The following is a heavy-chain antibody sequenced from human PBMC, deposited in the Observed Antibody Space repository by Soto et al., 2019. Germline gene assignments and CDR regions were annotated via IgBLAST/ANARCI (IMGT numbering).Heavy chain of an antibody. CDR1: GFTFCSYS. J-gene: IGHJ6*02. Sequence: EVQLVESGGGLVQPGGSLRLSCAASGFTFCSYSMNWVRQAPGKGLEWVSYISSSSSTIYYADSVKGRFTISRDNAKNSLYLQMNSLRDEDTAVYYCARDGYCSSASCYGGDYYGMDVWGQGPTVAVSS. CDR3: ARDGYCSSASCYGGDYYGMDV. CDR2: ISSSSSTI. V-gene: IGHV3-48*02. D-gene: IGHD2-2*01.